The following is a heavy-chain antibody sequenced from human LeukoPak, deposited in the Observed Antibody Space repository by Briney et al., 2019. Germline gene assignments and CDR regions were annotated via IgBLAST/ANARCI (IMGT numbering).Heavy chain of an antibody. Sequence: KPSETLSLTCAVYGGSFSGYYWSWIRQPPGKGLEWIGEINHSGSTNYNPSLKSRVTISVDTSKNQFSLKLSSETAADTAVYYCARVRYYGSGSYYKGSIVNWFDPWGQGTLVTVSS. CDR1: GGSFSGYY. CDR3: ARVRYYGSGSYYKGSIVNWFDP. J-gene: IGHJ5*02. D-gene: IGHD3-10*01. CDR2: INHSGST. V-gene: IGHV4-34*01.